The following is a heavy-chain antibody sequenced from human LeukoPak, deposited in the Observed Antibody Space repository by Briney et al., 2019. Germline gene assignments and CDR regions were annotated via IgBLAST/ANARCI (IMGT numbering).Heavy chain of an antibody. CDR2: IIPILGIA. D-gene: IGHD3-10*01. V-gene: IGHV1-69*04. J-gene: IGHJ5*02. CDR1: GGTFSSYA. Sequence: GASVKVSCKASGGTFSSYAISWVRQAPGQGLEWMGRIIPILGIANYAQKFQGRVTITADKSTSTAYMELSSLRSEDTAVYYCARSPQRGLLWFGELFPWGQGTLVTVSS. CDR3: ARSPQRGLLWFGELFP.